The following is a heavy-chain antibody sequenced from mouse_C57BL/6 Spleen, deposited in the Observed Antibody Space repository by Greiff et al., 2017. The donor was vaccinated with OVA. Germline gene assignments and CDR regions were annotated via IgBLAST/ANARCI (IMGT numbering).Heavy chain of an antibody. V-gene: IGHV1-53*01. Sequence: QVQLKQPGTELVKPGASVKLSCKASGYTFTSYWMHWVKQRPGQGLEWIGNINPSNGGTNYNEKFKSKATLTVDKSSSTAYMQLSSLTSEDSAVYYCAFITTVVDWYFDVWGTGTTVTVSS. CDR3: AFITTVVDWYFDV. J-gene: IGHJ1*03. CDR2: INPSNGGT. CDR1: GYTFTSYW. D-gene: IGHD1-1*01.